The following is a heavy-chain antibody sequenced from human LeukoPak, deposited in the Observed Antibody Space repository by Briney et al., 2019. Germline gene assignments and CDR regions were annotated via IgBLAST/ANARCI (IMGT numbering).Heavy chain of an antibody. V-gene: IGHV3-74*01. CDR2: SSGDGSST. CDR1: GFALSKYW. J-gene: IGHJ5*02. Sequence: GGSLGLSCVASGFALSKYWMYWVRQAPGKGPVSVSRSSGDGSSTHYADSVKGRFTISRDNAKNTLYLQMNSLRGEDTAVYYCTRDFRNKGLDPWGQGTLVTVSS. D-gene: IGHD2/OR15-2a*01. CDR3: TRDFRNKGLDP.